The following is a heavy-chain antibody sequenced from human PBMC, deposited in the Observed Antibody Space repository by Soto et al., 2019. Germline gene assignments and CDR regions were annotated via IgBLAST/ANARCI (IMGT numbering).Heavy chain of an antibody. Sequence: PSETLSLTCAVSGGSLISSNWWSWVRQPPGKGLEWIGEIYHSGSTNYNPSLKSRVTISVDKSKNQFSLKLSSVTAADTAVYYCARVQGKNYYYYYGMDVWGQGNTVTVSS. V-gene: IGHV4-4*02. D-gene: IGHD1-1*01. CDR3: ARVQGKNYYYYYGMDV. CDR1: GGSLISSNW. J-gene: IGHJ6*02. CDR2: IYHSGST.